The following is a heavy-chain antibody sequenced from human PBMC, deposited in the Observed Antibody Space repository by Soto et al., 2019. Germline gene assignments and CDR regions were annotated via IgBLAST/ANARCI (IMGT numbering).Heavy chain of an antibody. CDR3: AKTSGYDYVWGSSGLDP. CDR2: ISYDGSDK. J-gene: IGHJ5*02. CDR1: GFTFSSFD. Sequence: QVQLVESGGGVVQPGRSLRLSCAASGFTFSSFDMHWVRQAPDKGLQWVAVISYDGSDKYYADSVKGRFTISRDDSTNKMYLQMNSLSPEDTAVYYCAKTSGYDYVWGSSGLDPWCQGTLVPVAS. V-gene: IGHV3-30*18. D-gene: IGHD3-16*01.